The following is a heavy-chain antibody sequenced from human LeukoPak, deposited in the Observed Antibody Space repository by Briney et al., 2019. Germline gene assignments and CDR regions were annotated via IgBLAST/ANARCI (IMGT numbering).Heavy chain of an antibody. CDR1: GFTFSSYA. V-gene: IGHV3-30-3*01. Sequence: GGSLRLSCAASGFTFSSYAMHWVRQAPGKGLEWVAVISYDGSNKYYADSVKGRFTISRDNSKNTLYLQMNSLRAEDTAVYYCARVYSSSWGNWFDPWGQGTLVTVSS. D-gene: IGHD6-13*01. J-gene: IGHJ5*02. CDR3: ARVYSSSWGNWFDP. CDR2: ISYDGSNK.